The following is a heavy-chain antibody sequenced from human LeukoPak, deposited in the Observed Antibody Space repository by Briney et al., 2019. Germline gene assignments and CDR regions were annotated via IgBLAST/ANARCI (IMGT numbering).Heavy chain of an antibody. V-gene: IGHV3-30*02. D-gene: IGHD5-18*01. Sequence: PGGSLRLSCAASGFTFSSYGMHWVRQAPGKGLEWVAFIRYDGSNKYYADSVKGRFTISRDNSKNTLYLQMNSLRAEDTAVYYCATGQSGYSYGYVCDYWGQGTLLTVSS. CDR2: IRYDGSNK. J-gene: IGHJ4*02. CDR3: ATGQSGYSYGYVCDY. CDR1: GFTFSSYG.